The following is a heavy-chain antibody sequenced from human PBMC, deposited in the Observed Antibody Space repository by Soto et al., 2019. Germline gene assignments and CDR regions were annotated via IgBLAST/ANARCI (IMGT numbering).Heavy chain of an antibody. V-gene: IGHV2-5*02. CDR3: AHAFGGTSWPNDAFDV. J-gene: IGHJ3*01. CDR2: IYWDDDT. D-gene: IGHD3-16*01. Sequence: QITLKESGPTLVKPTQTLTLTCIFSGFSFSADGVGVGWIRQPPGKALEWLALIYWDDDTRYRPSLKSRLTITKDSSKTQVVLTMTHMDPLDTATYYCAHAFGGTSWPNDAFDVWGQGTVVTVSS. CDR1: GFSFSADGVG.